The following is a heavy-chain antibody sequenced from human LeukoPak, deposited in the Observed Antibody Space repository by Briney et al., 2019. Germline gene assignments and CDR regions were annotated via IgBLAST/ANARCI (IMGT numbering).Heavy chain of an antibody. D-gene: IGHD6-6*01. Sequence: GGSLRLSCAASGFTFSSYWMSWVRQAPGKRVEWVANINQDGSEKYYVDSVKGRFIISRDNATNSLFLQMNILTAEDTAIYYCVREGAYSTSSPAGYWGQGTLVSVSS. CDR2: INQDGSEK. CDR1: GFTFSSYW. CDR3: VREGAYSTSSPAGY. J-gene: IGHJ4*02. V-gene: IGHV3-7*01.